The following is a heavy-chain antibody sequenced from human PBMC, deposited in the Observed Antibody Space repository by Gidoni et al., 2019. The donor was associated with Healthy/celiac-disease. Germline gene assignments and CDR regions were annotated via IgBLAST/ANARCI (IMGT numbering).Heavy chain of an antibody. CDR1: GFTFDDYA. D-gene: IGHD3-22*01. CDR3: AKGDALNYYDSSGYYDYFDY. Sequence: EVQLVESGGGLVQPGRSLRLSCAASGFTFDDYAMHWVRQAPGKGLEWVSGISGNSGSIGYADSVKCRFTISRDNAKNSLYLQMNSLRAEDTALYYCAKGDALNYYDSSGYYDYFDYWGQGTLVTVSS. CDR2: ISGNSGSI. V-gene: IGHV3-9*01. J-gene: IGHJ4*02.